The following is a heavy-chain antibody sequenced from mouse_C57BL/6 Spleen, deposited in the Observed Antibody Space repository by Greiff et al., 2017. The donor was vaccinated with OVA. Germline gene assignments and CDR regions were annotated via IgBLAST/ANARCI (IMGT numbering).Heavy chain of an antibody. CDR2: ISDGGSYT. CDR1: GFTFSSYA. V-gene: IGHV5-4*01. Sequence: EVQLVESGGGLVKPGGSLKLSCAASGFTFSSYAMSWVRQTPEKRLEWVATISDGGSYTYYPDNVKGRFTISRDNAKNNLYLQMSHLKSEDTAMYYCAREGGLRLRFAYWGQGTLFTVSA. D-gene: IGHD2-4*01. CDR3: AREGGLRLRFAY. J-gene: IGHJ3*01.